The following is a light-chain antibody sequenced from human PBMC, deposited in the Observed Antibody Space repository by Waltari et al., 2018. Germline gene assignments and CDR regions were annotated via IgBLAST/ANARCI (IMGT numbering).Light chain of an antibody. Sequence: YELTQPPSVSVSPGPTARITCPGPYLPRKYAYWFQQKSGQAPRLVIYEDTKRPYGIPERFSGSSSGTVATLTITGAQVDDEADYSCYSSDSTGLRVFGGGTTVVVL. J-gene: IGLJ1*01. CDR1: YLPRKY. CDR3: YSSDSTGLRV. V-gene: IGLV3-10*01. CDR2: EDT.